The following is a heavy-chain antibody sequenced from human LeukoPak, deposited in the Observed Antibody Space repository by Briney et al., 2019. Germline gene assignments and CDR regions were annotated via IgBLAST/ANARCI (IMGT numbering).Heavy chain of an antibody. J-gene: IGHJ4*02. CDR1: GFTFSSYA. CDR3: AKLDSSGWSRPFDY. V-gene: IGHV3-30*18. Sequence: GRSLRLSCAASGFTFSSYAMHWVRQALRKGLEWVAVMSHDGSNKYYGDSVKGRFTISRDNSKNTLYLQMNSLRADDTAVYYCAKLDSSGWSRPFDYWGQGTLVTVSS. CDR2: MSHDGSNK. D-gene: IGHD6-19*01.